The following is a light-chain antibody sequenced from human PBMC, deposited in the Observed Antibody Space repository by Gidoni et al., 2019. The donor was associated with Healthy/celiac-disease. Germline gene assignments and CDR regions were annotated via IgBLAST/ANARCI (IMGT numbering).Light chain of an antibody. CDR2: GAS. CDR3: QQYNNWPPDT. Sequence: EIVMTPSPATLSVSPGERATLSCRASQSVSSNLAWYQQKPGPAPRLLIYGASTRATGSPARFSGSGSGTEFTLTISSLQSEDFAVYYCQQYNNWPPDTFGQGTKVEIK. CDR1: QSVSSN. J-gene: IGKJ1*01. V-gene: IGKV3-15*01.